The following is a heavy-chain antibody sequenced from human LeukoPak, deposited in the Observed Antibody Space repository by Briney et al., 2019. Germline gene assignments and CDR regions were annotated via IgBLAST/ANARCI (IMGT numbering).Heavy chain of an antibody. Sequence: SETRSLTCSVSGGSISSGSYYWSWIRQPAGKGLEWIGRIYTSGSTNYNPSLKSRVTMSFDASNNQFSLRLSSVTAADTAVYYCARVTTGGYYNYWGQGTLVTVSS. V-gene: IGHV4-61*02. CDR1: GGSISSGSYY. CDR3: ARVTTGGYYNY. D-gene: IGHD3-22*01. CDR2: IYTSGST. J-gene: IGHJ4*02.